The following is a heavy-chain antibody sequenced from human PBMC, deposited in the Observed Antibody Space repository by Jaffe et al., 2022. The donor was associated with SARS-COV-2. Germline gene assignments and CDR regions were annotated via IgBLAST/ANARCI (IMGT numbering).Heavy chain of an antibody. J-gene: IGHJ6*02. V-gene: IGHV3-33*01. CDR1: GFTFSSYG. CDR2: IWYDGSNK. Sequence: QVQLVESGGGVVQPGRSLRLSCAASGFTFSSYGMHWVRQAPGKGLEWVAVIWYDGSNKYYADSVKGRFTISRDNSKNTLYLQMNSLRAEDTAVYYCASQPYDYVWGSYRSSYGMDVWGQGTTVTVSS. D-gene: IGHD3-16*02. CDR3: ASQPYDYVWGSYRSSYGMDV.